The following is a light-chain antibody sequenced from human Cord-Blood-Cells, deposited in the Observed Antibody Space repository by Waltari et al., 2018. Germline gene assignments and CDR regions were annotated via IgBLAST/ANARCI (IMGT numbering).Light chain of an antibody. CDR3: AAWDDSLNVV. Sequence: QSVLTQSPSASGTPGQRVTISSFGISPNIGSNTATCYQQLPGTAPKLLIYSNNPRPSGVPDRFSGSKSGTSASLAISGLQSENEADYYCAAWDDSLNVVFGGGTKLTVL. CDR2: SNN. CDR1: SPNIGSNT. J-gene: IGLJ2*01. V-gene: IGLV1-44*01.